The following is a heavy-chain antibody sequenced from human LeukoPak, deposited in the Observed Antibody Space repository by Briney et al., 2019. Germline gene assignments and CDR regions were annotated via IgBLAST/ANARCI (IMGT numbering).Heavy chain of an antibody. V-gene: IGHV4-30-2*01. CDR1: GGSISSGGYY. J-gene: IGHJ4*02. CDR3: ARLSGSHRGDVGYFDY. D-gene: IGHD1-26*01. CDR2: IYHSGST. Sequence: SQTLSLTCTVSGGSISSGGYYWSWIRQPPGKGLEWIGYIYHSGSTYYNPSLKSRVTISVDRSKNQFSLKLSSVTAADTAVYYCARLSGSHRGDVGYFDYWGQGTLVTVSS.